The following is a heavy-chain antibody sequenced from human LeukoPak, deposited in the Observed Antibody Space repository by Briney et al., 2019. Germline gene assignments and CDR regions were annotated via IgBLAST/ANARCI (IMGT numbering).Heavy chain of an antibody. CDR2: IIPIFGTA. V-gene: IGHV1-69*13. D-gene: IGHD3-22*01. CDR3: AREGHYYDSSGLILFDY. Sequence: SVEVSCKASGGTFSSYAISWVRQAPGQGLEWMGGIIPIFGTANYAQKFQGRVTITADESTSTAYMELSSLRSEDTAVYYCAREGHYYDSSGLILFDYWGQGTLVTVSS. J-gene: IGHJ4*02. CDR1: GGTFSSYA.